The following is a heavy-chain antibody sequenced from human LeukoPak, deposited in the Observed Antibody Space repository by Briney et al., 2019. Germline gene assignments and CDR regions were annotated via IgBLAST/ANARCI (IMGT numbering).Heavy chain of an antibody. V-gene: IGHV4-59*05. D-gene: IGHD5-18*01. CDR3: ARAGYSYDMDV. CDR1: GGSISTYY. J-gene: IGHJ6*02. Sequence: SETLSLTCTVSGGSISTYYWSWIRQPPGKGLEWIGSIYYSGSTYYNPSLKSRVTISVDTSKNQFSLKLSSVTAADTAVYYCARAGYSYDMDVWGQGTTVTVSS. CDR2: IYYSGST.